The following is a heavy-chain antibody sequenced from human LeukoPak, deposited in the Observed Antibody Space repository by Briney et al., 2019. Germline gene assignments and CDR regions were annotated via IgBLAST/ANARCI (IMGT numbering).Heavy chain of an antibody. CDR1: GFSFSDYS. Sequence: GGSLRLSCAASGFSFSDYSMNWVRQAPGKGLEWVSVIYSGGSTYYADSVKGRFTISGDNSKSTLYLQMSSLRAEDTAVYYCARLGATVTHFDYWGQGTLVTVSS. V-gene: IGHV3-66*01. D-gene: IGHD4-17*01. CDR2: IYSGGST. J-gene: IGHJ4*02. CDR3: ARLGATVTHFDY.